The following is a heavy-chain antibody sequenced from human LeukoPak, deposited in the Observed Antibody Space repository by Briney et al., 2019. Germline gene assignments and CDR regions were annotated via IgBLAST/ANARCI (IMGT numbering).Heavy chain of an antibody. CDR2: IYSGGST. D-gene: IGHD1-26*01. CDR1: GFTVSSNY. CDR3: AREREGDYFDY. J-gene: IGHJ4*02. Sequence: PGGSLRLSCAASGFTVSSNYMSWVRQAPGKGLEWVSVIYSGGSTYYADSVKGRFTISRDNSQNTLYLQMNRLSAEDAAVYYCAREREGDYFDYGGQGTLVTVSS. V-gene: IGHV3-53*01.